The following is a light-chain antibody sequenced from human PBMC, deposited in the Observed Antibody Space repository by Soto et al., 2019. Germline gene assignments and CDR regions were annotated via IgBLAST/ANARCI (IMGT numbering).Light chain of an antibody. CDR3: QQYHTSPLT. V-gene: IGKV3-20*01. J-gene: IGKJ1*01. CDR2: GAS. Sequence: ELVLTQSPGTLSLSPGERATFSCRASQSVSSSYIAWYQQKRGQAPRRLIYGASIRATGIPDRFSGSGSGTDFTLTIGRLEPEDCALYYCQQYHTSPLTFGQGTKVDIK. CDR1: QSVSSSY.